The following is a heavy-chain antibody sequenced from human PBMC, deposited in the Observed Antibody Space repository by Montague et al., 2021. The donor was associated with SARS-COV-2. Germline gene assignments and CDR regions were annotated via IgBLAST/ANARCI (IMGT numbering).Heavy chain of an antibody. CDR1: GFDFYDYY. Sequence: SLRLSCAASGFDFYDYYMSWIRQAPGKAPEWVSSIRSSGSSANYAPSVEARFTISGDNAQYSLFLQMNSLRVEDTAVYYCARGRSPRYSFDLWSPGTLVTVSS. CDR3: ARGRSPRYSFDL. CDR2: IRSSGSSA. D-gene: IGHD3-9*01. J-gene: IGHJ4*02. V-gene: IGHV3-11*03.